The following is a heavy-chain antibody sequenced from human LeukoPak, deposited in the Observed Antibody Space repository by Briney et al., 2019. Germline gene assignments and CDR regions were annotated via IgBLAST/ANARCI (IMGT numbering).Heavy chain of an antibody. J-gene: IGHJ4*02. CDR3: ARDREHSYGSDFGH. V-gene: IGHV4-4*07. Sequence: PSETLSLTCTVSGGSISSYYWAWIRQPAGKGLEWVGRANVGGHRDYNPSLKSRVSMSIDESANQFSLNLMSVTAADTAVYYCARDREHSYGSDFGHWGQGILVTVSA. D-gene: IGHD5-18*01. CDR1: GGSISSYY. CDR2: ANVGGHR.